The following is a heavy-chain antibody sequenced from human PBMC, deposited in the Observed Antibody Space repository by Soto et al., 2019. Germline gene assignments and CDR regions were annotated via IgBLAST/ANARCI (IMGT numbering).Heavy chain of an antibody. CDR1: GGTFSSYA. D-gene: IGHD7-27*01. J-gene: IGHJ6*02. Sequence: SVKVSCKASGGTFSSYAISWVRQAPGQGLEWMGGIIPIFGTANYAQKFQGRVTSTADKSTSTAYMELSSLRSEDTAVYYCARGPSWGDPPYYSYGMDVWGQGTTVTVSS. CDR3: ARGPSWGDPPYYSYGMDV. V-gene: IGHV1-69*06. CDR2: IIPIFGTA.